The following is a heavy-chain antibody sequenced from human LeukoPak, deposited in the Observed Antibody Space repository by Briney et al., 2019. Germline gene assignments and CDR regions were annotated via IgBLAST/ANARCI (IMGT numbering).Heavy chain of an antibody. CDR1: GYSFTSYW. V-gene: IGHV5-51*01. D-gene: IGHD3-3*01. Sequence: GESLKISCKGSGYSFTSYWIGWVRQMPGKGVEWMGIISPGDSDTRYSPSFQGQVTISADKSISTAYLQWSSLKASDTAMYYCARLGRLEGLSYYYYYYMDVWGKGTTVTVSS. J-gene: IGHJ6*03. CDR3: ARLGRLEGLSYYYYYYMDV. CDR2: ISPGDSDT.